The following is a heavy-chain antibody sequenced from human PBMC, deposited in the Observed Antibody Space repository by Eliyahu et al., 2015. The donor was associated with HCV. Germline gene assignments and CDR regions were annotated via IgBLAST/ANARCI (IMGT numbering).Heavy chain of an antibody. CDR3: ASGGGGIAVTGTGGWFDP. Sequence: QVQLQESGPGLVKPSETLSLTCTXSGGXITTYSWSWXRQPPGKGLEWIGYIHYSGSTNXNPXLKSRVTISVDTSKNQFSLNVTSVTAADTAMYYCASGGGGIAVTGTGGWFDPWGQGTLVTVSS. CDR2: IHYSGST. J-gene: IGHJ5*02. D-gene: IGHD6-19*01. V-gene: IGHV4-59*01. CDR1: GGXITTYS.